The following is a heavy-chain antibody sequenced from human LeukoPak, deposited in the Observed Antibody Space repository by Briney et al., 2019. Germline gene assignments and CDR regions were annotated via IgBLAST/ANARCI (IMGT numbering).Heavy chain of an antibody. CDR2: ITPFNGNT. CDR3: ASPTADYYYYGMDV. V-gene: IGHV1-45*02. CDR1: GGTFSSYA. Sequence: ASVKVSCKASGGTFSSYAISWVRQAPGQALEWMGWITPFNGNTNYAQKFQDRVTITRDRSMSTAYMELSSLRSEDTAMYYCASPTADYYYYGMDVWGQGTTVTVSS. D-gene: IGHD5-18*01. J-gene: IGHJ6*02.